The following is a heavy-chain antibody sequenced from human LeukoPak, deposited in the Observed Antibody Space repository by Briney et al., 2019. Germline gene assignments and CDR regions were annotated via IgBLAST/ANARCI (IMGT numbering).Heavy chain of an antibody. CDR2: INPSGSSI. CDR3: ATPGGHDHGDYVNPGRY. CDR1: GYTFTRYY. V-gene: IGHV1-46*01. Sequence: GASVRVSCQASGYTFTRYYIHWVRQAPGQGLNWMGIINPSGSSIIDPKLQGRVTMTRNTPTSTLYMDLTSLRSEDTAVDYCATPGGHDHGDYVNPGRYWGQGTLVTVYS. J-gene: IGHJ4*02. D-gene: IGHD4-17*01.